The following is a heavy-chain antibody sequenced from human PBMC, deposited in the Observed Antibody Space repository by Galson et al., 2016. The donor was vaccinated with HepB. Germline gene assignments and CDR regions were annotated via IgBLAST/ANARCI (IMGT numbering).Heavy chain of an antibody. CDR2: ISGSGGST. V-gene: IGHV3-23*01. D-gene: IGHD5-18*01. CDR3: AKGLAHSYGYGMDV. J-gene: IGHJ6*02. Sequence: SLRLSCAASGFTFIHCAMSWVRQAPGKGLEWVSSISGSGGSTYYADSVKGRFTISRDNSKNTLYLQMNSLRAEDTAVYYCAKGLAHSYGYGMDVWGQGTTVTVSS. CDR1: GFTFIHCA.